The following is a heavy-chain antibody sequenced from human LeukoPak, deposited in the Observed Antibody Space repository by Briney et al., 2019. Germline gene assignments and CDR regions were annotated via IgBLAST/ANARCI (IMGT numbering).Heavy chain of an antibody. J-gene: IGHJ4*02. D-gene: IGHD4-17*01. CDR3: AGGDYGRFDY. CDR1: GFIFSSYG. CDR2: ISYDGSNK. V-gene: IGHV3-30*03. Sequence: GSLRLSCAASGFIFSSYGMHWVRQAPGRGLEWVAVISYDGSNKYYADSVKGRFTISRDSSKNTLYLQMNSLRAEDTAVYSCAGGDYGRFDYWGQGTLVTVSS.